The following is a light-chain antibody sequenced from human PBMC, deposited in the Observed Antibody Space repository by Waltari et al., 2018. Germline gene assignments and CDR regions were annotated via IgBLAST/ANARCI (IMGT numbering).Light chain of an antibody. V-gene: IGKV1-39*01. CDR3: QQSYNTWT. J-gene: IGKJ1*01. CDR1: QRISSY. CDR2: GAS. Sequence: IQMTQSPSSLSASVAVRVTITCRASQRISSYLTWYQQKPGKAPKLLIYGASTLQSGVPSRFGGSGSGTDFTLTISSLQPEDFATYYCQQSYNTWTFGPGTKVEIK.